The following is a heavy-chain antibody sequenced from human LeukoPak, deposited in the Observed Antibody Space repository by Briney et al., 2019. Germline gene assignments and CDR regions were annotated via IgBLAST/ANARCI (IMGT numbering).Heavy chain of an antibody. CDR2: INHSGST. CDR1: GGSFSGYY. D-gene: IGHD3-10*01. CDR3: ARERGSGSFLGVFDY. V-gene: IGHV4-34*01. J-gene: IGHJ4*02. Sequence: SETLSLTCAVYGGSFSGYYWSWIRQPPGKGLEWIGEINHSGSTNYNPSLKSRVTISVDTSKNQFSLKLSSVTAADTAVYYCARERGSGSFLGVFDYWGQGALVTVSS.